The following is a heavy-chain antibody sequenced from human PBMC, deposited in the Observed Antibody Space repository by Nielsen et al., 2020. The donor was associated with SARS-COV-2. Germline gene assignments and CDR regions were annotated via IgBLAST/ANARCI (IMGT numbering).Heavy chain of an antibody. D-gene: IGHD3-16*01. Sequence: KVSCKGSGYSFTSYWISWVRQMPGKGLEWMGRIDPSDSYTNYSPSFQGHVTISADKSISTAYLQWSSLKASDTAMYYCARGGEDPQSYYGMDVWGQGTTVTVSS. V-gene: IGHV5-10-1*01. CDR1: GYSFTSYW. CDR2: IDPSDSYT. CDR3: ARGGEDPQSYYGMDV. J-gene: IGHJ6*02.